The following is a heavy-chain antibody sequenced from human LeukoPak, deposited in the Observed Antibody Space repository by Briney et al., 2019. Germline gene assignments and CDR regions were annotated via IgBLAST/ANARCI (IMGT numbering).Heavy chain of an antibody. D-gene: IGHD5-12*01. CDR2: IYHSGST. V-gene: IGHV4-30-2*01. Sequence: PSETLSLTCTVSGGSISSGGYYWSWIRQPPGKGLEWIGYIYHSGSTYYNPSLKSRVTISVDRSKNQFSLKLSSVTAADTAVYYCARELRISYFDYWGQGTLVTVSS. CDR1: GGSISSGGYY. J-gene: IGHJ4*02. CDR3: ARELRISYFDY.